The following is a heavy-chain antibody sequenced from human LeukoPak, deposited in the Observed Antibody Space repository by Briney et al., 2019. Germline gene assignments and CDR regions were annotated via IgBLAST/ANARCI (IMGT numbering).Heavy chain of an antibody. CDR2: IIPIFGTA. Sequence: ASVKVSCKASGGTFSSYAISWVRQAPGQGLEWMGGIIPIFGTANYAQKFQGRVTITADKSTSTAYMEPSSLRSEDTAVYYCARVGWGEQWPPSAGAFDIWGQGTMVTVSS. J-gene: IGHJ3*02. CDR3: ARVGWGEQWPPSAGAFDI. D-gene: IGHD6-19*01. CDR1: GGTFSSYA. V-gene: IGHV1-69*06.